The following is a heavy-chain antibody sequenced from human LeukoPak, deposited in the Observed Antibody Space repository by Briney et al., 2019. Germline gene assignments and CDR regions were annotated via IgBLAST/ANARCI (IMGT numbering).Heavy chain of an antibody. J-gene: IGHJ4*02. Sequence: GRSLRLSCAASGFTFSSYGMHWVRQAPGKGLEWVAVISYDGSNKYYADSVKGRFTISRDNSKNTLCLQMNSLRAEDTAVYYCAKDLIPAEDTAMVVDYWGQGTLVTVSS. V-gene: IGHV3-30*18. CDR3: AKDLIPAEDTAMVVDY. CDR2: ISYDGSNK. D-gene: IGHD5-18*01. CDR1: GFTFSSYG.